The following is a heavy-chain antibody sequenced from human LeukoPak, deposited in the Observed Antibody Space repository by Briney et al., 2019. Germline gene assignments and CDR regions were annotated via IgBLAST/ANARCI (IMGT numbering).Heavy chain of an antibody. CDR2: IYHSGST. D-gene: IGHD6-19*01. V-gene: IGHV4-30-2*01. Sequence: SQTLSLPCAVSGGSISSGGYSWSWIRQPPGKGLEWIGYIYHSGSTYYNPSLKSRVTISVDRSKNQFSLKLSSVTAADTAVYYCARAAEGDYFDYWGQGTLVTVSS. J-gene: IGHJ4*02. CDR1: GGSISSGGYS. CDR3: ARAAEGDYFDY.